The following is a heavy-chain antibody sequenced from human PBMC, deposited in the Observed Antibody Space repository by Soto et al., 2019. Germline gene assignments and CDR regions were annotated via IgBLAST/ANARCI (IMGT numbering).Heavy chain of an antibody. D-gene: IGHD3-9*01. Sequence: GGSLRLSCAASGFTFSSYAMSWVRQAPGKGLEWVSAISGSGGSTYYADSVKGRFTISRDNSKNTLYLQMNSLRAEDTAVYYCARDRGVYDILTGYADYYYGMDVWGQGTTVTVSS. CDR2: ISGSGGST. CDR1: GFTFSSYA. V-gene: IGHV3-23*01. J-gene: IGHJ6*02. CDR3: ARDRGVYDILTGYADYYYGMDV.